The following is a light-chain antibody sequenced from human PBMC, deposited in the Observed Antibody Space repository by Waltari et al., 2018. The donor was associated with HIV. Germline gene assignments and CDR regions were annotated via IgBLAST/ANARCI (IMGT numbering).Light chain of an antibody. CDR2: GAS. Sequence: EIVMTQSPATLSVSPGERATLPCRASQSVSSNLGWYQQKPGQAPRLLIYGASTRATGIPARFSGSGSGTEFTLTISSLQSEDFAVYYCQQYNNWPPYTFGQGTKLEIK. J-gene: IGKJ2*01. CDR1: QSVSSN. CDR3: QQYNNWPPYT. V-gene: IGKV3-15*01.